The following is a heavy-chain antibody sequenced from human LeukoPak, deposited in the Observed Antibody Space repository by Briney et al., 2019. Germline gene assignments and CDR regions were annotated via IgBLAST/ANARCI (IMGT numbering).Heavy chain of an antibody. CDR1: GFTLSIYE. D-gene: IGHD3-10*02. CDR2: ISSSGSTI. V-gene: IGHV3-48*03. J-gene: IGHJ6*04. CDR3: AELGITMIGGV. Sequence: GGSLRLSCAATGFTLSIYEMNWVRQALGKGLGWVSYISSSGSTIYYADSVRGRYTISRDNAKNSLYLQMNSLRAEDTAVYYCAELGITMIGGVWGKGTTVTISS.